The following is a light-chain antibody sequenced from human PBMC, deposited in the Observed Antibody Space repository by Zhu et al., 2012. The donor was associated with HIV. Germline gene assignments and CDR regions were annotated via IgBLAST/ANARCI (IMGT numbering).Light chain of an antibody. J-gene: IGKJ3*01. CDR3: QQLNTYPLFT. V-gene: IGKV1-5*03. CDR2: EAS. Sequence: DIQMTQSPSTLSASIGDRVTTTCRANENLYNWLAWYQQKPGKAPKLLIYEASTLETGVPSRFSGSGSGTEFTLTISSLQPDDSATYYCQQLNTYPLFTFGPGTKVDIK. CDR1: ENLYNW.